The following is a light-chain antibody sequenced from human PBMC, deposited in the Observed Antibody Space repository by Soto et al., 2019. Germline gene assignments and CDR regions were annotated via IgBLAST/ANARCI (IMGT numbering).Light chain of an antibody. Sequence: IQLTQSPSSLSASVGDRVTITCRARQSISIYVNWYQQQPGRAPKFLIFGPSTLQRGVPSRFSGSGSGTEFSLTIISLQPGEFANYRFQQDYNMTRTFGQGNRLE. J-gene: IGKJ5*01. CDR2: GPS. CDR3: QQDYNMTRT. CDR1: QSISIY. V-gene: IGKV1-39*01.